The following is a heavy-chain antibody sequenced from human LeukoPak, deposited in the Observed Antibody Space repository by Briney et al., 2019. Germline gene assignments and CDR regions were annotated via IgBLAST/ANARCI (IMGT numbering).Heavy chain of an antibody. J-gene: IGHJ4*02. CDR2: ISSSGSTI. CDR1: GFTFSDYY. D-gene: IGHD3-16*01. Sequence: GGSLRLSCAASGFTFSDYYMSWIRQAPGKGREWVSYISSSGSTIYYADSVKGRFTISRDNAKDSLYLQMNSLRAEDTAVYYCARDFKPKTWGFDYWGQGTLVTVSS. V-gene: IGHV3-11*01. CDR3: ARDFKPKTWGFDY.